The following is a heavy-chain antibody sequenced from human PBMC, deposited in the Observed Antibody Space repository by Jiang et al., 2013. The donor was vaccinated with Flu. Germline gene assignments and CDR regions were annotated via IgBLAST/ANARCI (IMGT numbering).Heavy chain of an antibody. CDR2: IYWDDDK. V-gene: IGHV2-5*02. CDR3: AHRPGWPHVGLPGKGWFDP. CDR1: GFSLSTSGVG. Sequence: TLTCTFSGFSLSTSGVGVGWIRQPPGKALEWLALIYWDDDKRYSPSLKSRLTITKDTSKNQVVLTMTNMDPVDTATYYCAHRPGWPHVGLPGKGWFDPWGQGTLVTVSS. D-gene: IGHD3-16*01. J-gene: IGHJ5*02.